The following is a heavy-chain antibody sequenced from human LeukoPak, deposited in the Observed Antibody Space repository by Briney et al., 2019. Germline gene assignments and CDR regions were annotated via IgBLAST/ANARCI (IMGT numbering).Heavy chain of an antibody. J-gene: IGHJ4*02. CDR3: ARGAYGSSWLNFDY. Sequence: GGSLRLSCAASGFTFSSYAMHWVRQAPGKGLEWGALISYDGSDKYYADSVKGRFTISRDNSQNTLYLQMNSLRAEDTALYYCARGAYGSSWLNFDYWGQGTLVTVSS. CDR1: GFTFSSYA. D-gene: IGHD6-13*01. CDR2: ISYDGSDK. V-gene: IGHV3-30*04.